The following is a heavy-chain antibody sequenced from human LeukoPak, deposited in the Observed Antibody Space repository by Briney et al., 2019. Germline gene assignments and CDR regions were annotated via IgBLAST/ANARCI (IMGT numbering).Heavy chain of an antibody. V-gene: IGHV4-59*01. J-gene: IGHJ4*02. CDR1: GGSISSYY. Sequence: PSETPSLTCTVSGGSISSYYWSWIRQPPGKGLEWIGYIYYSGSTNYNPSLKSRVTISVDTSKNQFSLKLSSVTAADTAVYYCARARTILKPFDYWGQGTLVTVSS. D-gene: IGHD3-9*01. CDR3: ARARTILKPFDY. CDR2: IYYSGST.